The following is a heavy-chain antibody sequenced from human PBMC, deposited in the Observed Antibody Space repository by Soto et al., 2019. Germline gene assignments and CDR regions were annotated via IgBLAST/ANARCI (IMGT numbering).Heavy chain of an antibody. V-gene: IGHV4-31*03. CDR2: IYYSGST. CDR1: GGSISSGGYY. Sequence: SETLSLTCTVSGGSISSGGYYWSWIRQHPGRGLEWIGYIYYSGSTYYNPSLKSRVTISVDTSKNQFSLKLSSVTAADTAVYYCARDSDWNYGMDVWGQGTTVTVSS. CDR3: ARDSDWNYGMDV. J-gene: IGHJ6*02. D-gene: IGHD1-1*01.